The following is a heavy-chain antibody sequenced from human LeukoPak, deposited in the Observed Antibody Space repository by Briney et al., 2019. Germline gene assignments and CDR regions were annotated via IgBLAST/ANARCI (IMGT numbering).Heavy chain of an antibody. Sequence: ASVKVSCKASGYTFTGSYMHWVRQAPGQGLEWMGWINPNSGGTNYAQKFQGRVAMTRDTSISTAYMEVSRLRSDDTAVYYCARGYCNGDSCRYYYVMDVWGQGTTVTVSS. D-gene: IGHD2-15*01. J-gene: IGHJ6*02. V-gene: IGHV1-2*02. CDR3: ARGYCNGDSCRYYYVMDV. CDR2: INPNSGGT. CDR1: GYTFTGSY.